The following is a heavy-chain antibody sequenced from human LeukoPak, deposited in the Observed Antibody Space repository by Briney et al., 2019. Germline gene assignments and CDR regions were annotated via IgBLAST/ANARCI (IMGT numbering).Heavy chain of an antibody. CDR2: ISYDGSTT. CDR3: AKCSGWFVRGKDYYYYYVDV. D-gene: IGHD6-19*01. V-gene: IGHV3-30*18. Sequence: GGSLRLSCAASGFTLSDYGMQWVRQAPGKGLEWVTVISYDGSTTHYADSVKGRFTVSRDNSKDTLYLQMNSLRAEDTAVYYCAKCSGWFVRGKDYYYYYVDVWGKGTTVTVSS. CDR1: GFTLSDYG. J-gene: IGHJ6*03.